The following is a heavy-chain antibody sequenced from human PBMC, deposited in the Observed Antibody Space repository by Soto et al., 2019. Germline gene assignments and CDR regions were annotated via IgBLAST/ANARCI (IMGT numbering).Heavy chain of an antibody. CDR1: GYTFINYG. V-gene: IGHV1-18*01. D-gene: IGHD5-18*01. CDR3: ARDPGLGFGYSYAFAMDV. CDR2: ISGYNGNT. Sequence: GXSVKVSCKASGYTFINYGIIWVRQGPGQGLEWMGWISGYNGNTHYEEKVQDRIKMTTDTSTSTTYLELRSLRSDDTAVYFCARDPGLGFGYSYAFAMDVWGQGTTVTVSS. J-gene: IGHJ6*02.